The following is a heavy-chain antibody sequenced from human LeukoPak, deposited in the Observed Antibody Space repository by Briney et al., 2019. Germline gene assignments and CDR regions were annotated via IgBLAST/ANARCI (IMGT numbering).Heavy chain of an antibody. CDR2: LFYSGST. CDR3: ATVAVIRGVTYFDY. D-gene: IGHD3-10*01. V-gene: IGHV4-59*01. Sequence: SETLSLTCTVSGGSMSSYYWSWIRQPPGKGLEWIAHLFYSGSTDYNPSLESRVTISVDTSKNQFSLKLRSVTAADTAVYYCATVAVIRGVTYFDYWGQGTLVTVSS. CDR1: GGSMSSYY. J-gene: IGHJ4*02.